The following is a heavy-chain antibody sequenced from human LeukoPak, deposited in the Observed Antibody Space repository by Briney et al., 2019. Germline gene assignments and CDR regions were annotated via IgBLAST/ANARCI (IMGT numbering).Heavy chain of an antibody. Sequence: GGSLRLSCAASGFTFSSYEMNWVRQAPGKRLEWVSYISSSGSTIYYAGSVKGRFTISRDNAKNSLYLKMNSLRAEDTAVYYCARAGYCTNGVCRGDFDYWGQGTLVTVSS. V-gene: IGHV3-48*03. CDR2: ISSSGSTI. CDR1: GFTFSSYE. J-gene: IGHJ4*02. D-gene: IGHD2-8*01. CDR3: ARAGYCTNGVCRGDFDY.